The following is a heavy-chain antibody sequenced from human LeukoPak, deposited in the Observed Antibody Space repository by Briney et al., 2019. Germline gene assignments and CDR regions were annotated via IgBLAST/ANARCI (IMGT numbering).Heavy chain of an antibody. Sequence: GASVKVSCKASGYTFTSYGISWVRQAPGQGLEWMGWISAYNGNTNYAQKLQGRVTMTTGTSTSTAYMELRSLRSDDTAVYYCARDIVVVPAVRGWFDPWGQGTLVTVSS. J-gene: IGHJ5*02. CDR1: GYTFTSYG. CDR3: ARDIVVVPAVRGWFDP. CDR2: ISAYNGNT. V-gene: IGHV1-18*01. D-gene: IGHD2-2*01.